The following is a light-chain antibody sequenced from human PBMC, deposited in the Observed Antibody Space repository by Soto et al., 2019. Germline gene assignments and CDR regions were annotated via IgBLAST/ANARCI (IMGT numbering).Light chain of an antibody. J-gene: IGKJ2*01. V-gene: IGKV1-5*03. CDR3: QQYNNWYT. CDR2: KAS. Sequence: DIQMTQSPSTLSASVGDRVTITCRASQSINSWLAWYQQKPGKAPKLLIYKASTLESGVPSRFSGSGSGTEFTLTISSLQPHDFASYYCQQYNNWYTFGQGT. CDR1: QSINSW.